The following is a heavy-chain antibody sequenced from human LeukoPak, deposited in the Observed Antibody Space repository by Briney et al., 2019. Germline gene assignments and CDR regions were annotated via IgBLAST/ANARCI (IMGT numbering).Heavy chain of an antibody. CDR2: IGGSGGST. Sequence: PGGSLRLSCAASGFTFSSYAMSWVRQAPGKGLEWVSAIGGSGGSTYYADSVKGRFTISRDNSKNTLYLQMNSLRAEDTAVYYCAKDYTIAARPYYFDYWGQGTLVTVSS. D-gene: IGHD6-6*01. CDR3: AKDYTIAARPYYFDY. J-gene: IGHJ4*02. V-gene: IGHV3-23*01. CDR1: GFTFSSYA.